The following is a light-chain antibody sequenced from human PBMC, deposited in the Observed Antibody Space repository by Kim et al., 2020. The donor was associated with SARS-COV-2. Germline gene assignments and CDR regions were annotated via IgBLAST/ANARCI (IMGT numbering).Light chain of an antibody. CDR1: PTVSSNF. J-gene: IGKJ4*01. CDR3: QQYGTSPLT. Sequence: PGERATVSCRASPTVSSNFLAWYQQKPGQAPMLLIYGASSRATGIPDRFSGSVSETDFTLTISRLDPEDFAMYYCQQYGTSPLTFGGGTKVDIK. CDR2: GAS. V-gene: IGKV3-20*01.